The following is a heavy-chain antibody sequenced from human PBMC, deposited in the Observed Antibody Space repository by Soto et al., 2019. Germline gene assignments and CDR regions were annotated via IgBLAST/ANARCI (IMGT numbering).Heavy chain of an antibody. CDR3: ASIKWGLNYYTGMDI. J-gene: IGHJ6*02. V-gene: IGHV1-2*02. Sequence: ASVKVSCKPSGYSFSDYFIQWVRQAPGQGLEWVAWINPKTAATNYAKKFQGRVSLTWDTSSTTAYMELTRLRPDDTAVYYCASIKWGLNYYTGMDIWGQGATVTVSS. CDR2: INPKTAAT. D-gene: IGHD3-10*01. CDR1: GYSFSDYF.